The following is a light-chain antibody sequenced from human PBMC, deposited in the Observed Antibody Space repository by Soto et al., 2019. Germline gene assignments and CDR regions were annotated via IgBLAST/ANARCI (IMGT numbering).Light chain of an antibody. CDR2: AAS. V-gene: IGKV1-9*01. CDR1: QVISTS. Sequence: LQLTQSPPFLTPSIGDRVTITCLASQVISTSLAWYQVKPGKAPKRLIYAASTLESGVPSRFSATVSGTEFSLTITSLQPEDFATYYCQQLFDSPITFGQGTRLEI. CDR3: QQLFDSPIT. J-gene: IGKJ5*01.